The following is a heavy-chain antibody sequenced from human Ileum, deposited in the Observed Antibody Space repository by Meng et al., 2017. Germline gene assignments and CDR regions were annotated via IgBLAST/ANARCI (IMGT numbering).Heavy chain of an antibody. J-gene: IGHJ6*02. CDR1: GFTFDSSW. CDR3: TRDRYPHREYCSGDCYEWYSYYGLDV. CDR2: IKPDGSER. Sequence: GGSLRLSCAASGFTFDSSWMSWVRQAPGKGLEWVASIKPDGSERFYLDSVRGRFTISRDNAKNSLFLQMNSLRAEDTAVYYCTRDRYPHREYCSGDCYEWYSYYGLDVWGQGTTVTVSS. V-gene: IGHV3-7*01. D-gene: IGHD2-21*02.